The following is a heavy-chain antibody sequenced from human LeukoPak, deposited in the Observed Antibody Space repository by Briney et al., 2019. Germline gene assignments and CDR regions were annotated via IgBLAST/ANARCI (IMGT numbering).Heavy chain of an antibody. D-gene: IGHD3-9*01. CDR2: ISGSGGST. V-gene: IGHV3-23*01. CDR3: ASTLAPYYDILTGSYGMDV. CDR1: GFTFSSYA. J-gene: IGHJ6*02. Sequence: PGGSLRLSCAASGFTFSSYAMSWVRQAPRKGLEWVSAISGSGGSTYYADSVKGRFTISRDNSKNTLYLQMNSLRAEDTAVYYCASTLAPYYDILTGSYGMDVWGQGTTVTVSS.